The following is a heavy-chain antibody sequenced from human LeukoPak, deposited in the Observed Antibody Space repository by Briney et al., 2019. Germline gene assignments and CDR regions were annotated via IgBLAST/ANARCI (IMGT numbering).Heavy chain of an antibody. CDR3: ASIMADY. CDR1: GGSFSGYY. V-gene: IGHV4-34*01. CDR2: INHSGST. Sequence: PSETLSLTCAVYGGSFSGYYWSWIRQPPGKGLEWIGEINHSGSTNYNPSLKSRVTISADTSKNQFSLKLSSVTAADTAVYYCASIMADYWGQGTLVTVSS. D-gene: IGHD3-16*01. J-gene: IGHJ4*02.